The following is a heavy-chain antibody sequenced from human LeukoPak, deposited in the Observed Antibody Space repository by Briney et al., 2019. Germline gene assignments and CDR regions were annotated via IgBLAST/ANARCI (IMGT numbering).Heavy chain of an antibody. V-gene: IGHV1-69*05. Sequence: SVKVSCKASGGSFTSNAISWVRQAPGQGLEWMGGIIPIFGTTKYAQSFQGRVTITTDESTSTAYMELGSLRFDDTAVYYCARGGLLSGYYFPPSDCWGQGTLVTVSS. D-gene: IGHD3-3*01. CDR2: IIPIFGTT. CDR1: GGSFTSNA. CDR3: ARGGLLSGYYFPPSDC. J-gene: IGHJ4*02.